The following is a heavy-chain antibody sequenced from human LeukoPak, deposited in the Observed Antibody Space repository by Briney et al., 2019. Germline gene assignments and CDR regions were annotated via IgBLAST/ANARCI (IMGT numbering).Heavy chain of an antibody. CDR2: INAGNGNT. CDR1: GYTFTSYA. J-gene: IGHJ4*02. D-gene: IGHD6-13*01. Sequence: ASVKVSCKASGYTFTSYAMHWVRQAPGQRLEWMGWINAGNGNTKYSQKFQGRVTITRDTSASTACMELSSLRSEDTAVYYCASALAAAVDFDYWGQGTLVTVSS. CDR3: ASALAAAVDFDY. V-gene: IGHV1-3*01.